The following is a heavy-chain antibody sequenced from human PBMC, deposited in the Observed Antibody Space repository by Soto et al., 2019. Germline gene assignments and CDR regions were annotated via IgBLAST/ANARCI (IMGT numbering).Heavy chain of an antibody. J-gene: IGHJ3*02. CDR1: GFTFSSYA. CDR3: AKSPSRVIVVVAATLGAFDI. V-gene: IGHV3-23*01. D-gene: IGHD2-15*01. CDR2: ISGSGGST. Sequence: GSLRLSCAASGFTFSSYAMSWVRQAPGKGLEWVSAISGSGGSTYYADSVKGRFTISRDNSKNTLYLQMNSLRAEDTAVYYCAKSPSRVIVVVAATLGAFDIWGQGTMVTVSS.